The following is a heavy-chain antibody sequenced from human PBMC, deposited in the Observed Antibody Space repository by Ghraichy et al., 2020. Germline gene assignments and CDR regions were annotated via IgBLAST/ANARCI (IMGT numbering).Heavy chain of an antibody. V-gene: IGHV3-53*01. D-gene: IGHD3-3*01. CDR3: ARGITISDP. J-gene: IGHJ5*02. CDR1: GFTVSSNY. CDR2: IYSGGST. Sequence: GESLNISCAVSGFTVSSNYMSWVRQAPGKGLEWVSVIYSGGSTYYADSVKGRFTISRDNSKNTLYLQMNSLRAEDTAVYYCARGITISDPWGQGTLVTVSS.